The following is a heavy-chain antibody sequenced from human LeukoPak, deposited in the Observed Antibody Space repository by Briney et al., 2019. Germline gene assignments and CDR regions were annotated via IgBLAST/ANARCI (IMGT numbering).Heavy chain of an antibody. Sequence: GGSLRLSCAASRFTFSSYAMHWVRQAPGKGLEWVAVISYDGSNKYYADSVKGRFTISGDNSKNTLYLQMNSLRAEDTAVYYCARTPPQYSSGWYFDYWGQGTLVTVSS. V-gene: IGHV3-30*04. CDR3: ARTPPQYSSGWYFDY. CDR1: RFTFSSYA. CDR2: ISYDGSNK. J-gene: IGHJ4*02. D-gene: IGHD6-19*01.